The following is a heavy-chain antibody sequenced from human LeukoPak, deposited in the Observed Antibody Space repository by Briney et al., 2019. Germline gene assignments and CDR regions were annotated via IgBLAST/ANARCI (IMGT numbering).Heavy chain of an antibody. CDR2: IYYSGST. J-gene: IGHJ5*02. V-gene: IGHV4-31*03. D-gene: IGHD6-13*01. CDR3: ARVGIAAAGTGYWFDP. CDR1: GGSISSGGYY. Sequence: SQTLSLTCTVSGGSISSGGYYWSWLRQHPGTGLEWIGYIYYSGSTYYNPSLKSRVTISVDTSKNQFSLKLSSVTAADTAVYYCARVGIAAAGTGYWFDPWGQGTLVTVSS.